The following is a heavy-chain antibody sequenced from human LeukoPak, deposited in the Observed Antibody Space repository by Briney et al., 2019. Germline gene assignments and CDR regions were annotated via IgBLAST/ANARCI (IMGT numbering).Heavy chain of an antibody. V-gene: IGHV3-72*01. CDR2: IRKRNDGYTT. CDR3: TRDGGEGDYSAFDI. CDR1: GFIFSAYI. D-gene: IGHD3-16*01. Sequence: PGGSLRLSCAASGFIFSAYIMDWVRQGPGKGLEWIARIRKRNDGYTTEYAASVKGRFVVSRDDSKDSMFLQMNSLEIEDTAVYYCTRDGGEGDYSAFDIWGQGTMVTVSS. J-gene: IGHJ3*02.